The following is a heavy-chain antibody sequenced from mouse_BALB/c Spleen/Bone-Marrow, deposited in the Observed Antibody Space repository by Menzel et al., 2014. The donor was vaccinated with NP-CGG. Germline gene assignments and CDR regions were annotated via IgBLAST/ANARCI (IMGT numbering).Heavy chain of an antibody. CDR1: GYTFXSYW. V-gene: IGHV1-9*01. Sequence: QVQLQQSGAELMRTGASVKISCKATGYTFXSYWIEWVKQRPGHGLEWIGEILPGSGSTNYNKKFKGRATFTADTSSNTAYMQLSSLTSEDSAVYYCAGERGYWGQGTLVTVSA. J-gene: IGHJ3*01. CDR2: ILPGSGST. CDR3: AGERGY.